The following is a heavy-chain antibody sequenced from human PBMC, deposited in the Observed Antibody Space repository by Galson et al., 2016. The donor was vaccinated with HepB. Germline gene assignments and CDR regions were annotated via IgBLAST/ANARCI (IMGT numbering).Heavy chain of an antibody. V-gene: IGHV4-4*02. CDR3: ARGAPWRFDP. Sequence: SETLSLTCVVSGGSISSDYWWTWVRQSPGKGLEWIGEMYHSGRTNFNPSLKSRVTMSVDKSTNQFSLNLGSVTAADTAVYYCARGAPWRFDPWGQGTLVTVSS. D-gene: IGHD3-3*01. CDR1: GGSISSDYW. J-gene: IGHJ5*02. CDR2: MYHSGRT.